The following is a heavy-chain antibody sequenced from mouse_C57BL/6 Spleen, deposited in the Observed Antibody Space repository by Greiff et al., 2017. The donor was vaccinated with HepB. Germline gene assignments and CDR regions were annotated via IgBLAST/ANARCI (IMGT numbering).Heavy chain of an antibody. CDR1: GYTFTDYN. Sequence: EVQLQQSGPELVKPGASVKIPCKASGYTFTDYNMDWVKQSHGKSLEWIGDINPNNGGTIYNQKFKGKTTLTVDKSSSTDYMELSSLTSEGTAVYYCARNAMDYWGQGTSVTVSS. CDR2: INPNNGGT. CDR3: ARNAMDY. V-gene: IGHV1-18*01. J-gene: IGHJ4*01.